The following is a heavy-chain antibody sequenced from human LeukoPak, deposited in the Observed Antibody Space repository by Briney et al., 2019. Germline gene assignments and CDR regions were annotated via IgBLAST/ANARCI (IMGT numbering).Heavy chain of an antibody. V-gene: IGHV1-69*13. Sequence: SVKVSCKASGGAFNTNALNWVRQAPGQGLEWMGGIIPIFGAPNYAQKFQGRVTITADDSTSISYMELSSLRSEDTAVYYCARVWSTTENYMDVWGKGTTVTVSS. CDR1: GGAFNTNA. CDR3: ARVWSTTENYMDV. D-gene: IGHD4-11*01. J-gene: IGHJ6*03. CDR2: IIPIFGAP.